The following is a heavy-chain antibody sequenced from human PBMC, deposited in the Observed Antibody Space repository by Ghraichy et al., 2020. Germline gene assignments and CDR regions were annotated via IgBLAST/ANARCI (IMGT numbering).Heavy chain of an antibody. Sequence: LSLTCAASGFTFSSYAMSWVRQAPGKGLEWVSAISGSGGSTYYADSVKGRFTISRDNSKNTLYLQMNSLRAEDTAVYYCAKDRGSGWFDYWGQGTLVTVSS. CDR1: GFTFSSYA. V-gene: IGHV3-23*01. J-gene: IGHJ4*02. D-gene: IGHD6-19*01. CDR3: AKDRGSGWFDY. CDR2: ISGSGGST.